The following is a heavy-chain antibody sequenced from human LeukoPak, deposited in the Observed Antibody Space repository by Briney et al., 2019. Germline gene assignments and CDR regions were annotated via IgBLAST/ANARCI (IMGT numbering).Heavy chain of an antibody. CDR3: AGDDGWIRLLDY. Sequence: GGSLRLSCAASGFTFSSYEMNWVRQAPGKGLEWVSYISSSGSTIYYADSVKGRFTISRDNAKNSLYLQMNSLRAEDTAVYYCAGDDGWIRLLDYWGQGTLVTVSS. CDR1: GFTFSSYE. CDR2: ISSSGSTI. V-gene: IGHV3-48*03. J-gene: IGHJ4*02. D-gene: IGHD5-12*01.